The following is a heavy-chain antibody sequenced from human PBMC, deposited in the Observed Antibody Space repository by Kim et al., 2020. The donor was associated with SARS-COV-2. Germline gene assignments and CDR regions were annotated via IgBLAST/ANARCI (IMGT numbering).Heavy chain of an antibody. CDR1: GGSISGGDYS. CDR2: IYYSGTT. Sequence: SETLSLTCTVSGGSISGGDYSWSWIRQPPGKGLEWIGYIYYSGTTYYSPSLKSRLTISVDTSKNHFSLKLSSVTAADTAVYYCARGAEGEDWFDPWGQGTLVTVSS. V-gene: IGHV4-30-4*01. J-gene: IGHJ5*02. CDR3: ARGAEGEDWFDP. D-gene: IGHD3-16*01.